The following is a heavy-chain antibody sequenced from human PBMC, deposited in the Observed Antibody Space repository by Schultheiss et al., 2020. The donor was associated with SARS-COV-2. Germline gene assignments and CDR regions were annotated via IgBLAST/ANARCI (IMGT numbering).Heavy chain of an antibody. J-gene: IGHJ4*02. CDR1: GFIFSDYA. V-gene: IGHV3-23*01. Sequence: GGSLRLSCAASGFIFSDYAMSWVRQTPGKGLEWVSSVSGSGDSTYYADSVKGRFTISRDNSKNTMYLQMNSLRAEDTAVYYCAKGHGYSYDPFDYWGQGTLVTVSS. D-gene: IGHD5-18*01. CDR3: AKGHGYSYDPFDY. CDR2: VSGSGDST.